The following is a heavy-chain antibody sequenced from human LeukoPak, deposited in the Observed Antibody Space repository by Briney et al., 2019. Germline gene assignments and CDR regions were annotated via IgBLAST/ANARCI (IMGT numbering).Heavy chain of an antibody. CDR2: INPSGGST. V-gene: IGHV1-46*01. CDR3: ARDVVPIRGYSYGPNGGWFDP. D-gene: IGHD5-18*01. CDR1: GYTFPSYY. Sequence: ASVKVSCKASGYTFPSYYIHWVRQAPGQGLEWMGLINPSGGSTTYAQRFQGTVTMTRDTSTSTVYMELSSLRSEDTAVYYCARDVVPIRGYSYGPNGGWFDPWGQGTLVTVSS. J-gene: IGHJ5*02.